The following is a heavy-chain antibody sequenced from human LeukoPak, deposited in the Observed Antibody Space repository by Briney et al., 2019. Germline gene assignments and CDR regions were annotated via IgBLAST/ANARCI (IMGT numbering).Heavy chain of an antibody. CDR1: GYTFTSYG. Sequence: ASVKVSCKASGYTFTSYGISWVRQAHGQGLEWMGWISAYNGNTNYAQKLQGRVTMTTDTSTSTDYLELRSLRTDDRAVYYCAIDVHKYSSSSTIGFDPWGQGTLVTVSS. CDR3: AIDVHKYSSSSTIGFDP. CDR2: ISAYNGNT. V-gene: IGHV1-18*04. D-gene: IGHD3-9*01. J-gene: IGHJ5*02.